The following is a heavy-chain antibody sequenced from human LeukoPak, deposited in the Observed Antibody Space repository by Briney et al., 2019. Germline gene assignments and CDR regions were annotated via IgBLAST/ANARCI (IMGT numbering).Heavy chain of an antibody. CDR2: IHPNNGAT. Sequence: ASVKVSCKASGYTFTGSGRYLYWLRQAPGQGLECVGWIHPNNGATLYAQKFQGRVAMTTDTSISTAYMELSRLRSDDTAMYYCARDGPAQMVDFDYWGQGTLVTVSS. D-gene: IGHD3-10*01. J-gene: IGHJ4*02. CDR3: ARDGPAQMVDFDY. V-gene: IGHV1-2*02. CDR1: GYTFTGSGRY.